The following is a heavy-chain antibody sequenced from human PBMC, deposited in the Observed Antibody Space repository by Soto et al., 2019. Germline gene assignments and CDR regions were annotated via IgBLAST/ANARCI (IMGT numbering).Heavy chain of an antibody. CDR3: ARLEGYWYFDI. CDR2: IYYSGST. J-gene: IGHJ2*01. CDR1: GGSISSYY. Sequence: QLQLQESGPGLVKPSETLSLTCTVSGGSISSYYWSWIRQPPGKGLEWIGYIYYSGSTIYNPSLKSRVTTSVDTSKNQFSLKLSSVTAADTAVYYCARLEGYWYFDIWGRGTLVTVSS. D-gene: IGHD3-3*01. V-gene: IGHV4-59*08.